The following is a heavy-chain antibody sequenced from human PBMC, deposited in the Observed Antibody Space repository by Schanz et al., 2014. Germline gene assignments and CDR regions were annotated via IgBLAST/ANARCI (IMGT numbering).Heavy chain of an antibody. CDR1: GFTVSSNH. Sequence: EGQLAESGGGLVQPGGSLRLSCAVSGFTVSSNHMSWVRQAPGKGLEWVSSISGRSSHIYYADSVKGRFSISRDNAKNSLFLQMNRLRAEDTALYYCAIIGVMVAVAGTRADYWGQGTLVTVSS. J-gene: IGHJ4*02. CDR2: ISGRSSHI. D-gene: IGHD6-19*01. CDR3: AIIGVMVAVAGTRADY. V-gene: IGHV3-21*01.